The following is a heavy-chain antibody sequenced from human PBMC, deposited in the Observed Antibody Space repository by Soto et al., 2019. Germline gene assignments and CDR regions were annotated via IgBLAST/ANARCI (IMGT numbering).Heavy chain of an antibody. CDR2: VSSTGTSP. V-gene: IGHV3-23*01. D-gene: IGHD3-22*01. J-gene: IGHJ3*01. CDR1: GFTFSNYA. CDR3: AKARPSGGYYYLQAFEV. Sequence: GGSLRLSCSASGFTFSNYAMSWVRQSPGKGLEWVSGVSSTGTSPYYAGSVQGRFTISRDNSKNMFYLQMKSLRAEDTAIYYCAKARPSGGYYYLQAFEVWGQETMVTVSS.